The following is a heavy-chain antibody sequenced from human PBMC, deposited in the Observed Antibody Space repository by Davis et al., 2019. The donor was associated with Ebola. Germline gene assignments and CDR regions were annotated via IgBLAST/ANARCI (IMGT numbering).Heavy chain of an antibody. Sequence: AASVKVSCKAPGYTFTSYTMNWVRQAPGQGFEWLGWIYTGNGNTKYSQKFEGRVIITRDTSANIVYMELSSLGFEDTAVYYCARESYGDYLSNFWGQGTLVIVSS. CDR1: GYTFTSYT. CDR3: ARESYGDYLSNF. D-gene: IGHD4-17*01. CDR2: IYTGNGNT. J-gene: IGHJ4*02. V-gene: IGHV1-3*04.